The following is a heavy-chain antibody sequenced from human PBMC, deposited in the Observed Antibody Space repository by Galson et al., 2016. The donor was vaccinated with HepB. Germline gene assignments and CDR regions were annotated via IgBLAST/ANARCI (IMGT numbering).Heavy chain of an antibody. V-gene: IGHV4-31*03. D-gene: IGHD2-15*01. CDR3: VVVAVRGYYYGMDV. CDR2: IYYSGST. Sequence: TLSLTCTVSGGSISSGGYSWGWIRQHPGRGLEWIGYIYYSGSTFYNPSLKSRVTISVDTSKNHFSLKLSSVTAADTAVYYCVVVAVRGYYYGMDVWGQGTTVTVSS. J-gene: IGHJ6*02. CDR1: GGSISSGGYS.